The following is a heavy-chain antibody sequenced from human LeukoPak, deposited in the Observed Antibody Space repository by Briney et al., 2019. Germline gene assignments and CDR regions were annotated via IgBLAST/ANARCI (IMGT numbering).Heavy chain of an antibody. Sequence: GGSLRLSCAASGFTFNNYAMSWVRQAPGKELEWVSTISGGGGSTYYAYYADSVRGRFTLSRDNSKNTLYLQMSSLRAEDTAIYYCARRSAAQAFDYWGQGTLVTVSS. J-gene: IGHJ4*02. D-gene: IGHD4-17*01. V-gene: IGHV3-23*01. CDR1: GFTFNNYA. CDR2: ISGGGGSTYYA. CDR3: ARRSAAQAFDY.